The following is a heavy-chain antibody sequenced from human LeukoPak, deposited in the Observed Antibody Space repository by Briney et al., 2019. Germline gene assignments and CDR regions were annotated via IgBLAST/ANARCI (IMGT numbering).Heavy chain of an antibody. CDR2: ISAYNGNT. CDR1: GYTFTSYG. J-gene: IGHJ4*02. CDR3: ATAEWLLYMKGGYYFDY. Sequence: ASVKVSCKASGYTFTSYGISWVRQAPGQGLEWMGWISAYNGNTNYAQKLQGRVTMTTDTSTSTAYMELRSLRSDDTAVYYCATAEWLLYMKGGYYFDYWGQGTLVTVSS. V-gene: IGHV1-18*01. D-gene: IGHD3-3*01.